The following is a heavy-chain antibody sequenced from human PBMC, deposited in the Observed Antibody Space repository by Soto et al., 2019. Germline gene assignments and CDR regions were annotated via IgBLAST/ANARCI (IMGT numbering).Heavy chain of an antibody. CDR3: ARGAWGGYSGYDDAFDI. D-gene: IGHD5-12*01. J-gene: IGHJ3*02. CDR1: GGSFSGYY. Sequence: SETLSLTCAVYGGSFSGYYWSWIRQPPGKGLEWIGEVNHSGSTNYNPSLKSRVTISVDTSKNQFSLKLSSVTAADTAVYYCARGAWGGYSGYDDAFDIWGQGTMVTVSS. V-gene: IGHV4-34*01. CDR2: VNHSGST.